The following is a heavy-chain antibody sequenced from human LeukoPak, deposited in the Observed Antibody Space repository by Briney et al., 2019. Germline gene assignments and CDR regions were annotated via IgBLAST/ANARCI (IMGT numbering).Heavy chain of an antibody. D-gene: IGHD2-8*01. V-gene: IGHV3-48*04. J-gene: IGHJ4*02. CDR1: GFTFSRFT. CDR2: ISSSGSII. CDR3: ARDKMVYASYFDS. Sequence: GGSLRLSCAASGFTFSRFTMHWARQAPGKGLEWVSYISSSGSIIYYADSVKGRFTISRDNAKNSLYLQMNSLRAEDTAVCYCARDKMVYASYFDSWGQGTLVTVSS.